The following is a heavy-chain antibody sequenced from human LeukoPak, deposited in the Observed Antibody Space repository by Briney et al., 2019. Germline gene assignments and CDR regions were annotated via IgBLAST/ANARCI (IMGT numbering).Heavy chain of an antibody. CDR3: ARDRGEGSSWYYYYYYYGMDV. J-gene: IGHJ6*02. CDR1: GYTLTELS. CDR2: FDPEDGET. D-gene: IGHD6-13*01. V-gene: IGHV1-24*01. Sequence: ASVKVSCKVSGYTLTELSMHWVRQAPGKGLEWMGGFDPEDGETIYAQKFQGRVTMTEDTSTDTAYMELSSLRAEDTAVYYCARDRGEGSSWYYYYYYYGMDVWGQGTTVTVSS.